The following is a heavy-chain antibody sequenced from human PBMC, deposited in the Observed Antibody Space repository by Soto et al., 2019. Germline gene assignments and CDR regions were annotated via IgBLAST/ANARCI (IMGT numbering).Heavy chain of an antibody. Sequence: QVQLVQSGAEVKKPGASVKVSCKASGYTFTNYGITWVRQAPGQGLEWMGWISAYNGNTNYAQKFQGRVTMTTDTTTSTAYMELRSLRSDDTAVYYCARDCTVPTATPDHWYDPWGQGTLVTVSS. D-gene: IGHD2-2*02. V-gene: IGHV1-18*01. CDR2: ISAYNGNT. CDR3: ARDCTVPTATPDHWYDP. J-gene: IGHJ5*02. CDR1: GYTFTNYG.